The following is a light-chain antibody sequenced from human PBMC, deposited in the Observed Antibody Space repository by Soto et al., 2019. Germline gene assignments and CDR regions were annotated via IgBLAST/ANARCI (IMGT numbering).Light chain of an antibody. CDR2: EVS. Sequence: QSALTQPASVSGSPGQSITISCTGTISDVGGYNYVSWYQQHPGKAPKLMIYEVSNRPSGVSNRFSGSKSGNTASLTISGLQAEDEADYYCSSYTSSSTLPYVFGTGTKLIVL. V-gene: IGLV2-14*01. CDR1: ISDVGGYNY. J-gene: IGLJ1*01. CDR3: SSYTSSSTLPYV.